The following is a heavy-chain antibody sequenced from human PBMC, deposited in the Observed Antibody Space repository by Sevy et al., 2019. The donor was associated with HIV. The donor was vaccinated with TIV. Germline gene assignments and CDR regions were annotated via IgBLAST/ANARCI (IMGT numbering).Heavy chain of an antibody. D-gene: IGHD3-22*01. CDR1: GFTFSSYA. CDR3: ARAYDSSGYPFDY. V-gene: IGHV3-30-3*01. Sequence: GGSLRLSCAASGFTFSSYAMHWVRQAPGKGLEWVAVMSYDGSNKYYADSVKGRFTISRDNSKNTLYLQMNSLRAEDTAVYYCARAYDSSGYPFDYWGQGTLVTVSS. J-gene: IGHJ4*02. CDR2: MSYDGSNK.